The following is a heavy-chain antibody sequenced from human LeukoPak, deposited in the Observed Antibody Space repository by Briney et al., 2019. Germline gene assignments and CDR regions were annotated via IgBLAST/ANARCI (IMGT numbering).Heavy chain of an antibody. D-gene: IGHD3-22*01. CDR2: ISAYNGNT. V-gene: IGHV1-18*04. CDR3: ARHYYDSSGYLY. J-gene: IGHJ4*02. CDR1: GYTSTSYY. Sequence: ASVKVSCKASGYTSTSYYMHWVRQAPGQGLEWMGWISAYNGNTNYAQKLQGRVTMTTDTSTSTAYMELRSLRSDDTAVYYCARHYYDSSGYLYWGQGTLVTVSS.